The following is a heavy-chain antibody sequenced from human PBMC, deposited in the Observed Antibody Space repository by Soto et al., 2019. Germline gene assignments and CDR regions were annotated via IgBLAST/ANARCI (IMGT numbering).Heavy chain of an antibody. Sequence: VQLVQSGAEVEKPGASVKVSCEASGYTFTSYAMHWVRQAPGQRLEWMGWINAGNGVTKYSEKFQGRVTFTRLASARTAFLEVDSLRSEDTAVYFCARDGCDGSSCYPAYWGQGTLVTVS. V-gene: IGHV1-3*01. J-gene: IGHJ4*02. D-gene: IGHD2-15*01. CDR1: GYTFTSYA. CDR3: ARDGCDGSSCYPAY. CDR2: INAGNGVT.